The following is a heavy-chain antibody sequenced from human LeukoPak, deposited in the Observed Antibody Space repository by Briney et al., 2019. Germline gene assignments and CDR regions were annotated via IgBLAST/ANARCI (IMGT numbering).Heavy chain of an antibody. Sequence: GASVKVSCKASGYTFTGYYMHWVRQAPGQGLEWMGWINPNSGGTNYAQKFQGRVTMTRDTSISTAYMELSRLRSDDTAVYYCARDYTRMGRLPPPKYSSGWYPIDYWGQGTLVAVSS. D-gene: IGHD6-19*01. J-gene: IGHJ4*02. CDR2: INPNSGGT. CDR3: ARDYTRMGRLPPPKYSSGWYPIDY. V-gene: IGHV1-2*02. CDR1: GYTFTGYY.